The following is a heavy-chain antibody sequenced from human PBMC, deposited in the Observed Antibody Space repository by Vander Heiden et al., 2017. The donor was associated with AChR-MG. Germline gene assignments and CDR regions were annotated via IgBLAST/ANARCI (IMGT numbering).Heavy chain of an antibody. CDR1: GFTFSSYG. Sequence: QVQLVESGGGVVQPGGSLRLSCAASGFTFSSYGMHWFRQAPGKGLEWVAFIRYDGSNKYYADSVKGRFTISRDNSKNTLYLQMNSLRAEDTAVYYCAKGSRVVPAALAPYWGQGTLVTVSS. CDR3: AKGSRVVPAALAPY. CDR2: IRYDGSNK. V-gene: IGHV3-30*02. D-gene: IGHD2-2*01. J-gene: IGHJ4*02.